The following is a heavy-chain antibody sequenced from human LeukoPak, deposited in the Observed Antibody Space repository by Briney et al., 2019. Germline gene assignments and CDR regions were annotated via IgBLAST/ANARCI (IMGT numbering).Heavy chain of an antibody. CDR2: IYHSGST. V-gene: IGHV4-38-2*02. CDR3: ARDPDDKDFDY. D-gene: IGHD3-22*01. CDR1: GNSINNGYY. J-gene: IGHJ4*02. Sequence: PSETLSLTCAVSGNSINNGYYWGWIRQPPGKGLGWIASIYHSGSTYYNPSLKSRVTISVDTSKNQFSLKLTSVTAADTAVYYCARDPDDKDFDYWGQGTLVTVSS.